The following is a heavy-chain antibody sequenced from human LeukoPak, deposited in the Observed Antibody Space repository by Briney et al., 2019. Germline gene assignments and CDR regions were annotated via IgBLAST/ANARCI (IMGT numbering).Heavy chain of an antibody. D-gene: IGHD2-2*02. CDR2: ISWNSGNI. J-gene: IGHJ4*02. CDR3: ARRAVVVPAAIGTFDY. CDR1: GFTFDDYS. Sequence: GRSLRLSCAASGFTFDDYSMHWVRQAPGKGLEWVSGISWNSGNIGYADSVKGRFTISRDNAKNSLYLQMNSLRAEDTAVYYCARRAVVVPAAIGTFDYWGQGTLVTVSS. V-gene: IGHV3-9*01.